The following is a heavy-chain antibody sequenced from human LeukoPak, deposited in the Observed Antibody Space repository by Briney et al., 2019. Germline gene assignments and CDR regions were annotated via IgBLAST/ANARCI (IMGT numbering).Heavy chain of an antibody. CDR2: INPDGRKK. CDR1: GFTFRTSR. J-gene: IGHJ3*02. Sequence: PGGSLRLSCAASGFTFRTSRMSWVRQAPGKGLECVANINPDGRKKNYVDSVRGRFTISRDNAKNSLFLQLNSLTVEDTAVYYCVRDPEWSAFDIWGQGTMVTVSS. V-gene: IGHV3-7*04. D-gene: IGHD3-3*01. CDR3: VRDPEWSAFDI.